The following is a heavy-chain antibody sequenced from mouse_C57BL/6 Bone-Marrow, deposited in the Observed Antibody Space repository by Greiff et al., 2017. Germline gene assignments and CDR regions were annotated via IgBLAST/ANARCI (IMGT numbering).Heavy chain of an antibody. CDR1: GYTFTSYW. CDR3: ASTGFAY. CDR2: IDPSDSYT. V-gene: IGHV1-59*01. J-gene: IGHJ3*01. D-gene: IGHD4-1*02. Sequence: VQLQQPGAELVRPGTSVKLSCKASGYTFTSYWMHWVQQRPGQGLEWIGVIDPSDSYTNYNQKFKGKATLTVATSSSTAYMQLSSLTSEDSAVYYWASTGFAYWGQGTLVTVSA.